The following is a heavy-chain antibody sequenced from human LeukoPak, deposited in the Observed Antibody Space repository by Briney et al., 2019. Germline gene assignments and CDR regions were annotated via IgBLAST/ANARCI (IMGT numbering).Heavy chain of an antibody. CDR1: GDSVSSNSAA. J-gene: IGHJ5*02. V-gene: IGHV6-1*01. D-gene: IGHD4-23*01. CDR2: TYYMSKWYY. Sequence: SQTLSLTCAISGDSVSSNSAAWNWIRQSPSGGLEWLGRTYYMSKWYYDYAVSVQSRITINPDTSKNQFSLHLNSVTPEDTAVYYCAKAPGGNWRVAWFDPWGQGTLVTVSS. CDR3: AKAPGGNWRVAWFDP.